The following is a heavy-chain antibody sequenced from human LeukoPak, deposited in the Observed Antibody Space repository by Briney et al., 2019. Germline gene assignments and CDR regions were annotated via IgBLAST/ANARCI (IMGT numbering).Heavy chain of an antibody. CDR3: AKTQGYYDA. CDR1: GFTFSNYA. J-gene: IGHJ5*02. D-gene: IGHD2-15*01. Sequence: PGGSLRLSCAASGFTFSNYAMTWVRQAPGKGLELVSGIWGADDKTVYGDAVKGRFTISRDNSKNTLYLQMSSLRADDTAVYYCAKTQGYYDAWGQGALVTVSS. CDR2: IWGADDKT. V-gene: IGHV3-23*01.